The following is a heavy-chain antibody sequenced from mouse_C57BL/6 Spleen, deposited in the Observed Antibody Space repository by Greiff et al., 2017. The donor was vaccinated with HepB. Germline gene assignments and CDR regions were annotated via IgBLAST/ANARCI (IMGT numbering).Heavy chain of an antibody. CDR3: ARDTGTSGYYFDY. J-gene: IGHJ2*01. CDR1: GYTFTDYN. Sequence: EVQLQQSGPELVKPGASVKMSCKASGYTFTDYNMHWVKQSHGKSLEWIGYINPNNGGTSYNQKFKGKATLTVNKSSSTAYMELRSLTSEDSAVYYCARDTGTSGYYFDYWGQGTTLTVSS. V-gene: IGHV1-22*01. CDR2: INPNNGGT. D-gene: IGHD4-1*01.